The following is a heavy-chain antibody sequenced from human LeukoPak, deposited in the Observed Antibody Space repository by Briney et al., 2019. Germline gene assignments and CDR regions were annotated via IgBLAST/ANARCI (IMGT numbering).Heavy chain of an antibody. CDR3: ARVDLSWSVSSGYYRDWFDP. D-gene: IGHD3-22*01. Sequence: ASVKVSCKASGYTFTGYYIYWVRQAPGQGLECMGYINPNSGDTNYAQKFQGRVTMTRDTPINTAYMELSRLRSDDTAMYYCARVDLSWSVSSGYYRDWFDPRGQGTLVTVSS. J-gene: IGHJ5*02. CDR1: GYTFTGYY. V-gene: IGHV1-2*02. CDR2: INPNSGDT.